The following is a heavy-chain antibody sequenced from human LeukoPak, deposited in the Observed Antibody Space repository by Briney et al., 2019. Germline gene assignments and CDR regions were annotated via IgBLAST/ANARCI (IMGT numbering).Heavy chain of an antibody. Sequence: PSETLSLTCTVSGGSISSYYWSWIRQPAGKGLEWIGRIYTSGSTNYNPSLKSRVTMSVDTSKNQFSLKLSSVTAADTAVYYCARGIPPIAVAGTGGDWFDPWGQGTLVTVSS. D-gene: IGHD6-19*01. V-gene: IGHV4-4*07. CDR2: IYTSGST. CDR1: GGSISSYY. J-gene: IGHJ5*02. CDR3: ARGIPPIAVAGTGGDWFDP.